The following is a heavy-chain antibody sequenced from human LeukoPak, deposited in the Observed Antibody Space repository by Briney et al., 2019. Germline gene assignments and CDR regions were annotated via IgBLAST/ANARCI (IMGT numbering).Heavy chain of an antibody. CDR2: ISPTGSTT. D-gene: IGHD6-6*01. J-gene: IGHJ4*02. CDR1: GVSFSGHW. V-gene: IGHV3-74*01. Sequence: PGGSLRLSCAASGVSFSGHWMHWGRELPGKGLVWVSRISPTGSTTSYAVSAKGRSTASRDNAKNTLYLQVNNPRAEDTAVYYCARGPNSNWSGLDFWGQGTLLTVSS. CDR3: ARGPNSNWSGLDF.